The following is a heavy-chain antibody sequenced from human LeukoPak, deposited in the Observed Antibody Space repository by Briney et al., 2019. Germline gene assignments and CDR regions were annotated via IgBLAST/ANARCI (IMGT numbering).Heavy chain of an antibody. CDR1: GYTFTSYD. V-gene: IGHV1-8*03. Sequence: VASVKVSCKASGYTFTSYDINWVRQATGQGLEWMGWMNPNSGNTGYAQKFQGRVTITRNTSISTAYMELSSLRSEDTAVYYCARGAYYYYGMDVWGQGTTVTVSS. CDR3: ARGAYYYYGMDV. J-gene: IGHJ6*02. CDR2: MNPNSGNT.